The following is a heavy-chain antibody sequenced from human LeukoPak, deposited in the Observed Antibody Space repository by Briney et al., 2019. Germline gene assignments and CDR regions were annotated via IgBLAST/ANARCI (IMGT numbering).Heavy chain of an antibody. D-gene: IGHD5-24*01. CDR1: GDSISSDTYY. CDR2: IYFSGST. J-gene: IGHJ3*02. Sequence: SETLSLTCTVSGDSISSDTYYWGWIRQPPGKGLEWIGNIYFSGSTYYSPSLKSRVTISVDTSKNQFSLRLNSVTAADTAMYYCAGSSGRWPNYAFDIWGQGTMVTVSS. V-gene: IGHV4-39*01. CDR3: AGSSGRWPNYAFDI.